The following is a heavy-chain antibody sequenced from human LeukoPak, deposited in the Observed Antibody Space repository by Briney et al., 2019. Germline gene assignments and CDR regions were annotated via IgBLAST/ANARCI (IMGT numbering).Heavy chain of an antibody. CDR2: IYPGDSGN. CDR3: ARRANDAFDL. J-gene: IGHJ3*01. Sequence: GESLKISCKGSGYSFTSYWIGWVRQMPGKGLEWMGIIYPGDSGNRYSQSFQGQVTISADKSISTAYLQWSSLKASDTAMYYCARRANDAFDLWGQGTMVTVSS. V-gene: IGHV5-51*01. CDR1: GYSFTSYW.